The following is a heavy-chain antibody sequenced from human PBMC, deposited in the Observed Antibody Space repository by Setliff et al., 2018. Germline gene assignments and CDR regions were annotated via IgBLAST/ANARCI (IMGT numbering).Heavy chain of an antibody. Sequence: ASETLSLTCTVSGDSISRSTYYWGWIRQSPGKGLDWIGTVDHSGNTFYNPSLKSRVTISVDTSKNQLSLELASVTAADAAVYYCARRDSTGYYGYSFDFWGRGTLVTVSS. CDR3: ARRDSTGYYGYSFDF. CDR1: GDSISRSTYY. V-gene: IGHV4-39*01. D-gene: IGHD3-22*01. J-gene: IGHJ4*02. CDR2: VDHSGNT.